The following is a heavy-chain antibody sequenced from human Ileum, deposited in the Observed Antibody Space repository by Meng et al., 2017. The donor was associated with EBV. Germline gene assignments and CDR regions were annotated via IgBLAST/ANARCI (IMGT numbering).Heavy chain of an antibody. CDR1: GYTFTGYA. D-gene: IGHD1-26*01. J-gene: IGHJ4*02. CDR2: ITPGSGNT. Sequence: QVQRGPLGAEVKMHGASIKLSCKASGYTFTGYAIHWVRQAPGQRLEWMGWITPGSGNTKYSQKFQGRVTITRDTSATTVYMDLSSLRSEDTAVFYCARDGGFSVGATKYDYWGQGALVTVSS. V-gene: IGHV1-3*01. CDR3: ARDGGFSVGATKYDY.